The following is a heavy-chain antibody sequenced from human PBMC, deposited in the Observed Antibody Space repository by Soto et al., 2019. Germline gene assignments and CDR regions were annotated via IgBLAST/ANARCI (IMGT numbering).Heavy chain of an antibody. J-gene: IGHJ4*02. D-gene: IGHD2-21*02. CDR3: ARRLTTTVTAMGY. CDR1: GFTFSPFA. CDR2: ISDDGTNK. V-gene: IGHV3-30*04. Sequence: GGSLRLSCKGSGFTFSPFAIQWVRQAPGKGLEWVAAISDDGTNKYTADSVKGRFTISRDNSRNTVYLQVNSLRIEDTAVYYCARRLTTTVTAMGYWGQGTPVTVSS.